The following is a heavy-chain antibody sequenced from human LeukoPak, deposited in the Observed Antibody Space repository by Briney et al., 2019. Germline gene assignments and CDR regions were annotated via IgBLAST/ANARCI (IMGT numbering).Heavy chain of an antibody. CDR1: GGSISSYY. V-gene: IGHV4-59*08. J-gene: IGHJ4*02. D-gene: IGHD3-16*01. Sequence: SETLSLTCTVSGGSISSYYWSWIRQPPGKGLEWIGYIYYSGSTNYNPSLKSRVTISVDTSKNQFSLKLSSVTAAVTAVYYCARLGDFDYWGQGTLVTVSS. CDR3: ARLGDFDY. CDR2: IYYSGST.